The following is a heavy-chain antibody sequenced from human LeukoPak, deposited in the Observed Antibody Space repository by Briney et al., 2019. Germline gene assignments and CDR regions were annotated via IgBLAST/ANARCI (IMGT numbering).Heavy chain of an antibody. CDR2: ISAYNGNT. J-gene: IGHJ4*02. V-gene: IGHV1-18*01. CDR3: ARDLNTWYYYGSGSYSPFDY. D-gene: IGHD3-10*01. Sequence: ASVKVSCKASGYTFTSYGISWVRQAPGQGPEWMGWISAYNGNTNYAQKLQGRVTMTTDTSTSTAYMELRSLRSDDTAVYYCARDLNTWYYYGSGSYSPFDYWGQGTLVTVSS. CDR1: GYTFTSYG.